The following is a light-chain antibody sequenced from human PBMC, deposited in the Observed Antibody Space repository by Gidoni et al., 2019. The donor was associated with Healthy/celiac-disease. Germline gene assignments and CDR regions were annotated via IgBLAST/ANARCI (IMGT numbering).Light chain of an antibody. CDR2: AAS. V-gene: IGKV1-39*01. J-gene: IGKJ2*01. CDR3: QQSYSTPMYT. CDR1: QSISSY. Sequence: DIQMTQSPSSLSASVGDRVTITCRASQSISSYLNWYQQKPEKAPKLLIYAASSLQSGVPSRFSGSGSATDFTLTISSLQPEDFATYYCQQSYSTPMYTFGQGTKLEIK.